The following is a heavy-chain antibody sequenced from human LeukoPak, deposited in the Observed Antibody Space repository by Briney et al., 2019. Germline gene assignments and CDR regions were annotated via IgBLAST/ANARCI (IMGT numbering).Heavy chain of an antibody. D-gene: IGHD5-18*01. CDR1: GGSISSSSYY. J-gene: IGHJ4*02. Sequence: SETLSLTCTVSGGSISSSSYYWGWIRQPPGKGLGGIGSIYYSGSTYYNPSLKSRVTISVDTSKNQFSLKLSSVTAADTAVYYCARGVTAMVISFDYWGQGTLVTVSS. CDR2: IYYSGST. V-gene: IGHV4-39*07. CDR3: ARGVTAMVISFDY.